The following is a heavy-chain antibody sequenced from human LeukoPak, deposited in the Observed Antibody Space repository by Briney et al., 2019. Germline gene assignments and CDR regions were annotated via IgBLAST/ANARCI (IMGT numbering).Heavy chain of an antibody. V-gene: IGHV4-38-2*02. CDR1: GYSISSGYY. D-gene: IGHD6-19*01. Sequence: HPSETLSLTCTVSGYSISSGYYWGWIRQPPGKGLEWIGSIYHSGSTYYNPSLKSRVTISVDTSRNQFSLKLSSVTAADTAVYYCAKGAGPPWFDPWGQGTLVTVSS. CDR3: AKGAGPPWFDP. CDR2: IYHSGST. J-gene: IGHJ5*02.